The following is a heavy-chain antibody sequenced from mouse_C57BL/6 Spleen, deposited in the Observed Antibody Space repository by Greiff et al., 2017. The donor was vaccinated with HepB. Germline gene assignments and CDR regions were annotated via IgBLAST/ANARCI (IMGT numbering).Heavy chain of an antibody. V-gene: IGHV1-52*01. CDR3: ARWVLLRGDYAMDY. CDR1: GYTFTSYW. D-gene: IGHD1-1*01. Sequence: QVQLQQPGAELVRPGSSVKLSCKASGYTFTSYWMHWVKQRPIQGLEWIGNIDPSDSETHYNQKFKDKATLTVDKSSSTAYMQLSSLTSEDSAVYYCARWVLLRGDYAMDYWGQGTSVTVSS. CDR2: IDPSDSET. J-gene: IGHJ4*01.